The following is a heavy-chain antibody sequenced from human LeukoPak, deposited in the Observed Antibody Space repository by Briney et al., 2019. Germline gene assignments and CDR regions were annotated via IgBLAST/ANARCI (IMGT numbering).Heavy chain of an antibody. V-gene: IGHV3-9*01. CDR2: ISWNSGSI. Sequence: GGSLRLSCAASGFTFDDYAMHWVRQAPGKGLEWVSGISWNSGSIGYADSVKGRFTISRDNAKNSLYLQMNSLRAEDTALYYCAKSPVVTNYYFDYWGQGTLVTVSS. D-gene: IGHD3-22*01. J-gene: IGHJ4*02. CDR1: GFTFDDYA. CDR3: AKSPVVTNYYFDY.